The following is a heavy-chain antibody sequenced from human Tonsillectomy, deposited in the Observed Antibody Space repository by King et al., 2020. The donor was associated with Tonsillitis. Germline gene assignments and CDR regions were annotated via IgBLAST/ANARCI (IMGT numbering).Heavy chain of an antibody. CDR2: IYSAGSNA. CDR3: AKAQWLVRERFDY. Sequence: DVQLVESGGGLVQPGGSLRLSCAASGFTFSNYAMNWVRQAPGKGLEWVSVIYSAGSNAYYADSVRGRFTISRDDSKNTLYLQMNSLRAEDTAVYYCAKAQWLVRERFDYWGQGTLVTVSS. D-gene: IGHD6-19*01. J-gene: IGHJ4*02. CDR1: GFTFSNYA. V-gene: IGHV3-23*03.